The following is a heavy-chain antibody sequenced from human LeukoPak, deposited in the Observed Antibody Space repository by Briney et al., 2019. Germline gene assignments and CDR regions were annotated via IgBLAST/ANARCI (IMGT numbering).Heavy chain of an antibody. J-gene: IGHJ4*02. CDR3: AYRGSLQNYFDY. CDR1: GFSLNTRKVS. D-gene: IGHD2-15*01. V-gene: IGHV2-5*02. Sequence: SGPTLVNPTQTLTLTCTFSGFSLNTRKVSVGWIRQPPGKALEWLALIYWDDDKRYSPSLKSRLTITKDTSKNQVVLTMTNMDPAGTGTYYCAYRGSLQNYFDYWGQGTLVTVSS. CDR2: IYWDDDK.